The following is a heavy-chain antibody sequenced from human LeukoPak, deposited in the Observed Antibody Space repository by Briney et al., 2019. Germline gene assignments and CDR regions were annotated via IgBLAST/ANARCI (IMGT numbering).Heavy chain of an antibody. CDR2: ISSNGGST. CDR3: ARALRGTTSHDAFDI. Sequence: GGSLRLSCAASGFTFSSYAMHWVRQAPGKGLEYVSVISSNGGSTYYANSVKGRFTISRDNSKNTLYLQMGSLRPEDMAVYYCARALRGTTSHDAFDIWGQGTMVTVSS. V-gene: IGHV3-64*01. CDR1: GFTFSSYA. J-gene: IGHJ3*02. D-gene: IGHD1-7*01.